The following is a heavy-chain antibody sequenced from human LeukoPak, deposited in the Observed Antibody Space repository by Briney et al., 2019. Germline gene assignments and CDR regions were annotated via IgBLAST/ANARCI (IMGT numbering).Heavy chain of an antibody. V-gene: IGHV3-23*01. CDR3: AKVYLTTLHYWYAMHV. D-gene: IGHD2-8*01. CDR2: ISDGGVNT. J-gene: IGHJ6*04. Sequence: PGGSLRLSCAASGFTFGTYAMNWVRQAPGKGLEWVSGISDGGVNTYYVDSVKGRFTISRDNSKNTVYLQMNSLRSEDSAVYYCAKVYLTTLHYWYAMHVWGKGTSVTVSS. CDR1: GFTFGTYA.